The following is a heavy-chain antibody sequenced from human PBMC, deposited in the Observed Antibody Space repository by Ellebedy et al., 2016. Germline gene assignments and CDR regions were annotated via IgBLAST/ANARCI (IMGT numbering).Heavy chain of an antibody. CDR2: IYYSGST. CDR3: ARMVGAWGGVSY. J-gene: IGHJ4*02. CDR1: GGSISSYY. V-gene: IGHV4-59*12. D-gene: IGHD2-8*01. Sequence: SETLSLXCTVPGGSISSYYWSWIRQPPGKGLEWIGYIYYSGSTNYNPSLKSRVTISVDTSKNQFSLKLSSVTAADTAVYYCARMVGAWGGVSYWGQGTLVTVSS.